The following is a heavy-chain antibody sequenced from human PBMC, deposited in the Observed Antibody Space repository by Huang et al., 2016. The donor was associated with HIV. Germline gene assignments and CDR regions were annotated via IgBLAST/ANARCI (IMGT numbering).Heavy chain of an antibody. V-gene: IGHV3-21*01. J-gene: IGHJ3*02. CDR1: GFTFSSYS. D-gene: IGHD6-19*01. CDR3: ARVGGVAAGTFGTFDI. Sequence: EVQLVESGGGLVKPGGSLRLSCAASGFTFSSYSMNWVRQAQGKGRDWVASISSSSSNRYYADSGKGRFTITRDSAKNALYLQMNSLRAEDTAVYYCARVGGVAAGTFGTFDIWGQGTMVTVSS. CDR2: ISSSSSNR.